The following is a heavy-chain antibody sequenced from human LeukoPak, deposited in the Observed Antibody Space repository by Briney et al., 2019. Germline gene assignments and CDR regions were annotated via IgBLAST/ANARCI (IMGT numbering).Heavy chain of an antibody. V-gene: IGHV4-4*07. CDR3: ARTSARGAQFDY. J-gene: IGHJ4*02. Sequence: SETLSLTCSVSGGSISSYYWSWIRQPAGKGLEWIGRIYSSGSTNYNPSLKARVTMSLDTSKNQFSLNLTTVTAADTAVYYCARTSARGAQFDYWGQGTLVTVSS. CDR2: IYSSGST. CDR1: GGSISSYY. D-gene: IGHD3-10*01.